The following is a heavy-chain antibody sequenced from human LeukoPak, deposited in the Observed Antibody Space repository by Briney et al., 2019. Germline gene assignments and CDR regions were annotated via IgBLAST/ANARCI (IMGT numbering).Heavy chain of an antibody. CDR2: IYTNENT. J-gene: IGHJ4*02. V-gene: IGHV4-4*09. Sequence: SETLSLTCTVSGGSISGYYWSWIRQPPGKGLQWNGYIYTNENTKYSPSLQSRVTMSVDTSKNQFSLKLTSVTAADTAVYYCVRQAYYSESGSWTGFDYWGQGTLVPVSS. D-gene: IGHD3-10*01. CDR3: VRQAYYSESGSWTGFDY. CDR1: GGSISGYY.